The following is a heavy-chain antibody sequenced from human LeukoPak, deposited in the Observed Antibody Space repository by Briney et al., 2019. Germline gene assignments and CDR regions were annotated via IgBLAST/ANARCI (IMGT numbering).Heavy chain of an antibody. CDR2: ISWNSGSI. Sequence: GGSLRLSCAASGFTFDDYAMHWVRQAPGKGLEWVSGISWNSGSIGYADSVKGRFTISRDNSKNTLYLQMNSLRAEDTAVYYCARESTPRYYFDYWGQGTLVTVSS. V-gene: IGHV3-9*01. CDR3: ARESTPRYYFDY. CDR1: GFTFDDYA. J-gene: IGHJ4*02.